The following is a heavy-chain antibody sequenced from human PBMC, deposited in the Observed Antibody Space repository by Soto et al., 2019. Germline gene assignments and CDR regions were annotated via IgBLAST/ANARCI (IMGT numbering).Heavy chain of an antibody. D-gene: IGHD3-22*01. Sequence: QVQLVQSGAEVKKPGSSVKVSCKASGCTFSSYAISWVRQAPGQGLEWMGGIIPIFGTANYAQKFQGRVTITADESTSTAYMELSSLRSEDTAVYYCARDVEYYDSSGYYYVVWFDPWGQGTLVTVSS. CDR1: GCTFSSYA. J-gene: IGHJ5*02. CDR3: ARDVEYYDSSGYYYVVWFDP. CDR2: IIPIFGTA. V-gene: IGHV1-69*01.